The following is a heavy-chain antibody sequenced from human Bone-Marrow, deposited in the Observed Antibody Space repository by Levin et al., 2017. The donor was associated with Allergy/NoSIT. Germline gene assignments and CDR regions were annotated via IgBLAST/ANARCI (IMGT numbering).Heavy chain of an antibody. CDR3: ARELGDYVPDAFDI. D-gene: IGHD4-17*01. CDR1: GGSISSRDYY. V-gene: IGHV4-39*02. CDR2: IYKSGST. J-gene: IGHJ3*02. Sequence: PGGSLRLSCTVSGGSISSRDYYWGWIRLSPGKGLEWIGSIYKSGSTYYNPSLKSRVTISVDTSKNQFSLRLSSVTAADTAVYYCARELGDYVPDAFDIWGQGTMVTVSS.